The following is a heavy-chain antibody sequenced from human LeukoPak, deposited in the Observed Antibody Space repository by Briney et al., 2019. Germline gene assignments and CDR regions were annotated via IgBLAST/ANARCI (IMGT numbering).Heavy chain of an antibody. V-gene: IGHV3-21*01. CDR1: GFTFSSYT. D-gene: IGHD2-15*01. CDR2: ITRSSNYI. Sequence: PGGSLRLSCAASGFTFSSYTMNWVRQAPGKGLEWVSSITRSSNYIYYADSVKGRFTISRDNAKNSLYLQMNSLRAEDTAVYYCAREGSFDYWGQGTLVTVSS. CDR3: AREGSFDY. J-gene: IGHJ4*02.